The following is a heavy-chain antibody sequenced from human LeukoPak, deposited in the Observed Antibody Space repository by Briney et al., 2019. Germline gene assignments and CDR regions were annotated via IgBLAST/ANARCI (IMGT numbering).Heavy chain of an antibody. V-gene: IGHV4-31*03. J-gene: IGHJ4*02. CDR2: INYSGST. CDR3: ARLPGNILTGYSYYFDY. D-gene: IGHD3-9*01. CDR1: GGSISSGDYY. Sequence: PSQTLSLTCTVSGGSISSGDYYWSRIRQHPGKGLEWIGYINYSGSTYYNPSLKSRVTISVDTSKNQFSLKLSSVTAADTAVYYCARLPGNILTGYSYYFDYWGQGTLVTVSS.